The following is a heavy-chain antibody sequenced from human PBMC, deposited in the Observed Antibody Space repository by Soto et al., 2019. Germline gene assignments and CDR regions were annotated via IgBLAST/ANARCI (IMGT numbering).Heavy chain of an antibody. CDR3: ARQRNGAGDV. CDR1: GLTFSTYG. Sequence: LVESGGGLVQPGGSLRLSCEASGLTFSTYGFNWVRQAPGKGLEWVSYITSCTTIYYADSVRGRFTTSRDNAKNSLYLQMNSLRDEDTAVYYCARQRNGAGDVWGQGTTVTVSS. J-gene: IGHJ6*02. CDR2: ITSCTTI. V-gene: IGHV3-48*02. D-gene: IGHD1-1*01.